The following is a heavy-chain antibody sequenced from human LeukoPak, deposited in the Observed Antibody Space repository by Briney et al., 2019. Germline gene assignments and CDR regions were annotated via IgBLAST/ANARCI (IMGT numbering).Heavy chain of an antibody. CDR1: GFTLNTND. CDR2: ISPSGDRT. D-gene: IGHD3-22*01. CDR3: AIMHGYYDGSGYWVQ. V-gene: IGHV3-23*01. Sequence: PGGSLRLSCAASGFTLNTNDMNWVRQAPGKGLEWVSFISPSGDRTSNADSVEGRFTISRDNPRNTLYLQMNSLRDEDTAVYYCAIMHGYYDGSGYWVQWGQGTLVTVSS. J-gene: IGHJ4*02.